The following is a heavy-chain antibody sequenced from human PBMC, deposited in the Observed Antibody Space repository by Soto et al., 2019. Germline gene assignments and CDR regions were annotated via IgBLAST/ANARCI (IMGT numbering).Heavy chain of an antibody. CDR3: ARDRKLEPYYYYGMDV. D-gene: IGHD3-10*01. CDR1: GGSVSSGDYY. Sequence: PSETLSLTCAVSGGSVSSGDYYWSWIRQHPGRGLEWIGYIYYSVNTYYNPSLKSRVTISVDTSKNQFSLKLSSVTAADTAVYYCARDRKLEPYYYYGMDVWGQGTTVTVSS. J-gene: IGHJ6*02. V-gene: IGHV4-31*11. CDR2: IYYSVNT.